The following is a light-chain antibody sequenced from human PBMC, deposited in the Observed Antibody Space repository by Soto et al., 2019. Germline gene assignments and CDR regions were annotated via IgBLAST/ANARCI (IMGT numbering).Light chain of an antibody. CDR2: DAS. Sequence: EIVMTQSPATLSVSPGERATLSCRASQSVSSYLAWYQQKPGLPPRLLIYDASTRATGIPDRFSGSGSGTDFTLTISSLQSADFAVYYCQQYSNLTPLYTFGRGTKLEIK. V-gene: IGKV3-15*01. CDR1: QSVSSY. J-gene: IGKJ2*01. CDR3: QQYSNLTPLYT.